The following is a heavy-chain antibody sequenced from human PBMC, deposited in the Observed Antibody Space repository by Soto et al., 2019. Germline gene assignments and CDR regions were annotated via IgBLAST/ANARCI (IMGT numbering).Heavy chain of an antibody. D-gene: IGHD3-22*01. CDR2: INPSGGST. CDR1: GYTFTSYY. CDR3: ALDSSGYYFDY. V-gene: IGHV1-46*03. Sequence: GASVTVSCQASGYTFTSYYMHWVRQAPGQGLEWMGIINPSGGSTSYAQKFQGRVTMTRDTSTSTVYMELSSLRSEDTAVYYCALDSSGYYFDYWGQGTLVTVSS. J-gene: IGHJ4*02.